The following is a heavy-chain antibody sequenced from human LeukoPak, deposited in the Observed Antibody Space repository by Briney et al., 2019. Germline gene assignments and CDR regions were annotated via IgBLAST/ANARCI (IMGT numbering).Heavy chain of an antibody. CDR1: GDSIGNYY. Sequence: SETLSLTCTVSGDSIGNYYWSWIRQSPGKGLESIGYIHYSGSTKNNPSLQSRVTISLNTSKNQFSLKLSSVTAADTAVYFCARYDSSGHHHLGAFDIWGQGTMVTVSS. J-gene: IGHJ3*02. CDR2: IHYSGST. V-gene: IGHV4-59*01. D-gene: IGHD3-22*01. CDR3: ARYDSSGHHHLGAFDI.